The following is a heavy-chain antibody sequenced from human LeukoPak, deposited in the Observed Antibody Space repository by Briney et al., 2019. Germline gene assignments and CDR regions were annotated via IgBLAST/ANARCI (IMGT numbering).Heavy chain of an antibody. CDR2: ISTSSSIV. CDR1: GFTFSSYH. CDR3: ARGPTGSLGP. V-gene: IGHV3-48*02. Sequence: GGSLRLSCAASGFTFSSYHMNWVRQAPGKGLEWVSYISTSSSIVYYTDSVEGRFTISRDNATNSLYLQMNSLRDEDTAVYYCARGPTGSLGPWGQGTLVTVSS. J-gene: IGHJ5*02. D-gene: IGHD7-27*01.